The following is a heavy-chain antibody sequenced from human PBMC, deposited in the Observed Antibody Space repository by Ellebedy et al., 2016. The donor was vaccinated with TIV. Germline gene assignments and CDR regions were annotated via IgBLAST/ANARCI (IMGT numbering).Heavy chain of an antibody. D-gene: IGHD2-2*01. CDR1: GGTFSSYA. Sequence: SVKVSCXASGGTFSSYAISWVRQAPGQGLEWMGGIIPIFGTANYAQKFQGRVTITADESTSTAYMELSSLRSEDTAVYYCALASSIVVVPAAPPDYWYFDLWGRGTLVTVSS. CDR2: IIPIFGTA. J-gene: IGHJ2*01. CDR3: ALASSIVVVPAAPPDYWYFDL. V-gene: IGHV1-69*13.